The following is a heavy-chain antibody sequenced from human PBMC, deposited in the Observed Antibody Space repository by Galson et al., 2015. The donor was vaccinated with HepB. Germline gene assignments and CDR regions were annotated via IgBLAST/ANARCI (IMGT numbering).Heavy chain of an antibody. CDR1: GYTFTSYG. Sequence: SVKVSCKASGYTFTSYGISWVRQAPGQGLEWMGWISAYNGNTNYAQKLQGRVTMTTDTSTSTAYMELRSLRSDDTAVYYCARDFLGIVNNWFDPWGQGTLVTVSS. J-gene: IGHJ5*02. D-gene: IGHD3-22*01. CDR2: ISAYNGNT. V-gene: IGHV1-18*01. CDR3: ARDFLGIVNNWFDP.